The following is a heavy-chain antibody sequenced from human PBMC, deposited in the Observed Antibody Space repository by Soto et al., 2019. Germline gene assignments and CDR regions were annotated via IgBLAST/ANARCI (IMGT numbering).Heavy chain of an antibody. V-gene: IGHV1-18*01. D-gene: IGHD5-18*01. CDR1: GYTFTSYG. J-gene: IGHJ5*02. Sequence: QVQLVQSGAEVKKPGASVKVSCKASGYTFTSYGISWVRQAPGQGLEWVGWISGYDGNTDYAHKFRGRVTMTTDTSPIKAYLDLRSLRSDETAVYYCSRHSSQWAIWFDPWGQGTQVTVSS. CDR2: ISGYDGNT. CDR3: SRHSSQWAIWFDP.